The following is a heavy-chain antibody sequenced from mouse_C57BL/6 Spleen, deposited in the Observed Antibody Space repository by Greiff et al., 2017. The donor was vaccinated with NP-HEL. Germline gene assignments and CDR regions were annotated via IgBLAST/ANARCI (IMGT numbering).Heavy chain of an antibody. CDR3: AIAYYSNFPGD. CDR2: IYPGDGDT. D-gene: IGHD2-5*01. V-gene: IGHV1-80*01. CDR1: GYAFSSYW. J-gene: IGHJ2*01. Sequence: VQLQQSGAELVKPGASVKISCKASGYAFSSYWMNWVKQRPGKGLEWIGQIYPGDGDTNYNGKFKGKATLTADKSSSTAYMQLSSLTSEDSAVYFCAIAYYSNFPGDWGQGTTLTVSS.